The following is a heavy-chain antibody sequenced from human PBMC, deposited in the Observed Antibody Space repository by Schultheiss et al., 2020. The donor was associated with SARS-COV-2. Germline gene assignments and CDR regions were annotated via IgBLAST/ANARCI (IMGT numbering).Heavy chain of an antibody. J-gene: IGHJ6*02. CDR1: GFTFSSYS. D-gene: IGHD3-16*02. CDR2: ISSSSSYI. Sequence: GSLRLSCAASGFTFSSYSMNWVRQAPGKGLEWVSSISSSSSYIYYADSVKGRFTISRDNAKNSLYLQMNSLRAEDTAVYYCARERALYDYVWGSYRPTYYYYGMDVWGQGTTVTVSS. V-gene: IGHV3-21*01. CDR3: ARERALYDYVWGSYRPTYYYYGMDV.